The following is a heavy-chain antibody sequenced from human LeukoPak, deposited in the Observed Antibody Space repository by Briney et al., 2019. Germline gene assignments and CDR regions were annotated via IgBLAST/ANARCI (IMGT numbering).Heavy chain of an antibody. CDR3: TTSRDILTGYYPLTGYYYYMDV. J-gene: IGHJ6*03. Sequence: GWSLRLSCAASGFTFSGSAMHWVRQASGKGLEWVGRIRSKANSYATAYAASVKGRFTISRDDSKNTAYLQMNSLKTEDTAVYYCTTSRDILTGYYPLTGYYYYMDVWGKGTTVTVSS. D-gene: IGHD3-9*01. V-gene: IGHV3-73*01. CDR1: GFTFSGSA. CDR2: IRSKANSYAT.